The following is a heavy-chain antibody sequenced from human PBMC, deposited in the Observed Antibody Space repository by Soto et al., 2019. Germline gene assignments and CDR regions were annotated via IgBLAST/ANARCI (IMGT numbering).Heavy chain of an antibody. CDR1: GYSISSSNW. CDR2: INYSGST. D-gene: IGHD6-13*01. CDR3: ARIAASGRGPWFDP. V-gene: IGHV4-28*01. J-gene: IGHJ5*02. Sequence: SETLSLTCAVSGYSISSSNWCGWIRQPPGKGLEWIGYINYSGSTYYNPSLKSRVTMSVDTSKNQFSLKLSSVTAVDTAVYYCARIAASGRGPWFDPWGQGTLVTVS.